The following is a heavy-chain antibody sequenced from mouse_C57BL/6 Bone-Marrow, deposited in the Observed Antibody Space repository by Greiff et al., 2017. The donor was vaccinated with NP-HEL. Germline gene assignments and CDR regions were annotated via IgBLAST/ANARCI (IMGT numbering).Heavy chain of an antibody. CDR2: INPGSGGT. J-gene: IGHJ3*01. CDR1: GYAFTNYL. Sequence: VQLQQSGAELVRPGTSVKVSCKASGYAFTNYLIEWVKQRPGQGLEWIGVINPGSGGTNYNEKFKGKATLTADKSSSTAYTQLSSLTSEDSAVYFCARWGFAYWGQGTLVTVSA. V-gene: IGHV1-54*01. CDR3: ARWGFAY.